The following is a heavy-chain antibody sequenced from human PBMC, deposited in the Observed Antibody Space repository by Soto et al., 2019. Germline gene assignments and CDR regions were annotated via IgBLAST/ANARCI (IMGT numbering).Heavy chain of an antibody. CDR3: AKVSRWDFWSGYYTSDYYYGMDV. Sequence: GSLRLSCAASGFTFSSYAMSWVRQAPGKGLEWVSAISGSGGSTYYADSVKGRFTISRDNSKNTLYLQMNSLRAEDTAVYYCAKVSRWDFWSGYYTSDYYYGMDVWGQGTTVTVSS. CDR2: ISGSGGST. CDR1: GFTFSSYA. J-gene: IGHJ6*02. V-gene: IGHV3-23*01. D-gene: IGHD3-3*01.